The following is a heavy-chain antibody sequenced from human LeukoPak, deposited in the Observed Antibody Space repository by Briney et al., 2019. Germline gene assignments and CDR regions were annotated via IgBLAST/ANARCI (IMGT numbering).Heavy chain of an antibody. CDR3: ARSILGPHAFDI. CDR1: GFTFSSYA. CDR2: ISYDGSNK. Sequence: GGSLRLSCAASGFTFSSYAMHWVRQAPGKGLEWVAVISYDGSNKYYADSVKGRFTISRDNSKNTLYLQMNSLRAEDTAVYYCARSILGPHAFDIWGQGTMVTVSS. J-gene: IGHJ3*02. V-gene: IGHV3-30-3*01. D-gene: IGHD1-26*01.